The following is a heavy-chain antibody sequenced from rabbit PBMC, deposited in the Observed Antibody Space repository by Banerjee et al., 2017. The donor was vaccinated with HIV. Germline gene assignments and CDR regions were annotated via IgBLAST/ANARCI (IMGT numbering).Heavy chain of an antibody. D-gene: IGHD4-2*01. CDR3: ARGSAYAGAGYAL. J-gene: IGHJ6*01. CDR1: GFSFSGNA. V-gene: IGHV1S40*01. CDR2: ITYRGSA. Sequence: QSLEESGGDLVKPGASLTLTCTASGFSFSGNAMCWVRQAPGKGLEYIGYITYRGSAYYASWAKGRFTISKTSSTTVALQMTSLTAADTATCFCARGSAYAGAGYALWGQGTLVTVS.